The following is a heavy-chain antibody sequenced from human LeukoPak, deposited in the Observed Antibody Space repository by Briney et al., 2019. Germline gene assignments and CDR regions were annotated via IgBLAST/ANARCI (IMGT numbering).Heavy chain of an antibody. CDR2: IYSSGST. CDR1: GGSISSSSYY. V-gene: IGHV4-39*01. D-gene: IGHD6-6*01. CDR3: AGPSIAARLVY. Sequence: SETLSLTCTVSGGSISSSSYYWGWIRQPPGKGLEWIGRIYSSGSTYYNPSLKSRVAISVDTSKNQFSLKLSSVTAADTAVYYCAGPSIAARLVYWGQGTLVTVSS. J-gene: IGHJ4*02.